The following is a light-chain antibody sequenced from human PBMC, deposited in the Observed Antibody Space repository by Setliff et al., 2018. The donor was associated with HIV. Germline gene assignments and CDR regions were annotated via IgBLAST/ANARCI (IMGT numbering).Light chain of an antibody. CDR2: DVS. CDR1: SSDVGTYNF. J-gene: IGLJ1*01. V-gene: IGLV2-14*03. CDR3: SSYAGSSTYV. Sequence: QSVLAQPASVSGSPGQSITISCTGTSSDVGTYNFVSWYQQHPGKAPKLMIYDVSNRPSGVSNRFSGSKSGNTASLTISGLQAEDEAEYYCSSYAGSSTYVFGIGTKVTV.